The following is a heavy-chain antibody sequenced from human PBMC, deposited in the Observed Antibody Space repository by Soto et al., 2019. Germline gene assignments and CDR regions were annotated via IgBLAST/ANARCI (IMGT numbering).Heavy chain of an antibody. D-gene: IGHD2-21*02. CDR2: LYHTGNT. V-gene: IGHV4-30-2*01. CDR1: GGSISSGGYS. CDR3: ARFRGTAILDF. Sequence: PSETLSLTCAVSGGSISSGGYSWSWIRQPPGKGLEWIGYLYHTGNTYYNPSPESRVTISVDRSKNQFSLELTSVTAADTAVYYCARFRGTAILDFWGQGTLVTVSS. J-gene: IGHJ4*02.